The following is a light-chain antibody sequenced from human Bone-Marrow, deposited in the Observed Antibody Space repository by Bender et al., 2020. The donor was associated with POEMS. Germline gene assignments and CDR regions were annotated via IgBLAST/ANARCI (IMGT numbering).Light chain of an antibody. CDR2: EGS. CDR3: SSYTSSSTNV. Sequence: QSALTQPASVSGSPGQSITISCTGTSSDVGNYNLVSWYQQYPGKAPKVMIYEGSKRPSGVSNRFSGSKSGNTASLTISGLQAEDEADYYCSSYTSSSTNVFGTGTKVTVL. J-gene: IGLJ1*01. CDR1: SSDVGNYNL. V-gene: IGLV2-14*02.